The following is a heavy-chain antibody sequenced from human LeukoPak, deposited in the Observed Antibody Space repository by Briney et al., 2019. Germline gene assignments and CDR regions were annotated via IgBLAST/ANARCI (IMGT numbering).Heavy chain of an antibody. D-gene: IGHD2-2*01. Sequence: AASVKVSCKASGGTFSSYAIRWVRQAPGQGLEWMGRIIPILGIANYAQKFKGRVTITADKSTSTPYMELSSLRSEDTAVYYCARGQYCSSTSCSMPGRPGGPRANERNWFDPWGQGTLVTVSS. CDR3: ARGQYCSSTSCSMPGRPGGPRANERNWFDP. V-gene: IGHV1-69*04. J-gene: IGHJ5*02. CDR2: IIPILGIA. CDR1: GGTFSSYA.